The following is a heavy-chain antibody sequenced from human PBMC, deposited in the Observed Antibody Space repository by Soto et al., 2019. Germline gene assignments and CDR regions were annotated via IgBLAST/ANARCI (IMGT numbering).Heavy chain of an antibody. Sequence: VQLVQSGAEMKKPGSSVKVSCKASGGTFSTYAISWVRQAPGQGLEWMGGIIPLFDTSNYAQKIQGRLTISADESTSTAYMELSSLTSEDTAVYYCVPYFDRNAYQDAYQIWGQGTMVTVSS. V-gene: IGHV1-69*12. CDR3: VPYFDRNAYQDAYQI. CDR1: GGTFSTYA. J-gene: IGHJ3*02. D-gene: IGHD3-16*01. CDR2: IIPLFDTS.